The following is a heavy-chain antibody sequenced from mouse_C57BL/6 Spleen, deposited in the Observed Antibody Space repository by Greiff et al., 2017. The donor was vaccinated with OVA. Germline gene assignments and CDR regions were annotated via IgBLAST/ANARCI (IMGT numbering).Heavy chain of an antibody. J-gene: IGHJ4*01. V-gene: IGHV1-42*01. Sequence: EVQLQQSGPELVKPGASVKISCKASGYSFTGYYMNWVKQSPEKSLEWIGEIDPSTGGTTYNQKFKAKATLTVDKSSSTAYMQLKSLTSEDSAVYYCATPRGYAMDYWGQGTSVTVSS. CDR2: IDPSTGGT. CDR1: GYSFTGYY. CDR3: ATPRGYAMDY.